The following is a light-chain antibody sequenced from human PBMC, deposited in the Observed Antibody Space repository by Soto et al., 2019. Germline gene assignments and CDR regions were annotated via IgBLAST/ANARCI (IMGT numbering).Light chain of an antibody. CDR1: SSNIGNNY. J-gene: IGLJ2*01. V-gene: IGLV1-51*02. CDR3: GTWDSSLSTML. Sequence: QSVLTQPPSVSAAPGQKVTISCSGSSSNIGNNYVSWYQQLPGTAPKLLIYENNKRPSWIPDRFSGSKSGTSATLGITGLQTGDEADYYCGTWDSSLSTMLFGGGTKLTVL. CDR2: ENN.